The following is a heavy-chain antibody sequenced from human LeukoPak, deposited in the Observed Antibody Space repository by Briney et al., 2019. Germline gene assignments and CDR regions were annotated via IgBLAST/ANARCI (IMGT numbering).Heavy chain of an antibody. CDR2: MNPNSGNT. CDR1: GYTFTSYD. CDR3: ASNLAVAEFGKDY. V-gene: IGHV1-8*01. J-gene: IGHJ4*02. Sequence: GASVKVSCKASGYTFTSYDINWVRQATGQGLEWMGWMNPNSGNTGYAQKFQGRVTMTRNTSISTAYMELSSLRSEDTAVYYCASNLAVAEFGKDYWGQGTLVTVSS. D-gene: IGHD6-19*01.